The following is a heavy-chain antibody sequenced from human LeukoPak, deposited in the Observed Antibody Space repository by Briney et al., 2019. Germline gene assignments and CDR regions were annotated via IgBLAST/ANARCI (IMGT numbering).Heavy chain of an antibody. CDR1: GGSMSSGTYY. Sequence: SETLSLTCAVSGGSMSSGTYYWKCIRPHPGKGLEWVGCIYYSGNTFYNPSLESRITISLDTSKNQFSLRLTSVTPADTAVYYCGRGQFYGDYEDYWGQGTLVTVSS. CDR2: IYYSGNT. J-gene: IGHJ4*02. D-gene: IGHD4-17*01. CDR3: GRGQFYGDYEDY. V-gene: IGHV4-31*11.